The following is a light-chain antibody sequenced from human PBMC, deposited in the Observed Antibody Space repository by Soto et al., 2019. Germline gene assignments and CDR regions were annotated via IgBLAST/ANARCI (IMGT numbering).Light chain of an antibody. Sequence: IHMTQSPSSLPASVGDRVTITCRASQSISSYLNWYQHKPGKAPKLLIYAASSLQSGVPSRFSGSGSGTDFTLTISTLQPEDFATYYCHQTFSTRSWTFGQGTKVDIK. CDR1: QSISSY. CDR2: AAS. V-gene: IGKV1-39*01. J-gene: IGKJ1*01. CDR3: HQTFSTRSWT.